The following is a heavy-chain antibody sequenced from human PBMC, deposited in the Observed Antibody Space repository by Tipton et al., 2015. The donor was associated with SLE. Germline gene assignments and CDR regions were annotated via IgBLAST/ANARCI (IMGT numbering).Heavy chain of an antibody. D-gene: IGHD3-16*01. CDR1: GFTFNDYA. CDR2: ISWNSGNI. CDR3: ARGRVPYALDM. J-gene: IGHJ3*02. Sequence: SLRLSCAASGFTFNDYAMHWVRQSPGKGLEWVSGISWNSGNIGYADSVKGRFTISRDNAKNSLYLQMNSLRAEDTALYYCARGRVPYALDMWGQGTMVTVSS. V-gene: IGHV3-9*01.